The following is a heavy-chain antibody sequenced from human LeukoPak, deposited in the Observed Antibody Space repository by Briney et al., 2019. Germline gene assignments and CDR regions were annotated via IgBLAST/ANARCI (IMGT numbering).Heavy chain of an antibody. CDR2: INPDGGNT. Sequence: ASVKVSCKASGYTFTNSYIHWVRQAPGQVLEWMGLINPDGGNTNYAQKFQGRVTMTRDTSTSTVYMELSSLRSEDTAVYYCARDLMGIAYRGAFYYWGQGTLVTVSS. J-gene: IGHJ4*02. V-gene: IGHV1-46*01. D-gene: IGHD6-13*01. CDR1: GYTFTNSY. CDR3: ARDLMGIAYRGAFYY.